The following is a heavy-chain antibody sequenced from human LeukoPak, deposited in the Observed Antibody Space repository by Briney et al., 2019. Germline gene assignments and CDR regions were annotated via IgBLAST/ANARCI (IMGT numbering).Heavy chain of an antibody. CDR2: IYWNSGLI. V-gene: IGHV3-9*01. CDR1: GFNFDDNA. Sequence: GGSLRLSCAASGFNFDDNAMHWVRQFPGKGLQWVSGIYWNSGLIGYADSVKGRFTISRDNAKNTLYLQMNSLRAEDTALYYCERDGSGVSRTVENIFALGGRGSGVIVSS. J-gene: IGHJ4*02. D-gene: IGHD2-8*02. CDR3: ERDGSGVSRTVENIFAL.